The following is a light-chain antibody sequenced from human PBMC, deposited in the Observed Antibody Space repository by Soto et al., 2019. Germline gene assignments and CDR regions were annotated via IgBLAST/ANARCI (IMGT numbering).Light chain of an antibody. CDR3: QQDNKWPLA. CDR1: QSVYSN. V-gene: IGKV3-15*01. CDR2: GAS. Sequence: EIVMTQSPATLSVSPGERASLSCRASQSVYSNLAWYQQKPGQAPRLLIFGASTRATGIPARFSGSASGTEFTLTISSLQSEDFAVYYCQQDNKWPLAFGQGTKVEIK. J-gene: IGKJ1*01.